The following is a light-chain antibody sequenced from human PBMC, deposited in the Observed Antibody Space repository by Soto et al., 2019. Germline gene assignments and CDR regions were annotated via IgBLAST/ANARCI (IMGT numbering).Light chain of an antibody. CDR3: QQRNVWPPVT. CDR1: PSVTTF. V-gene: IGKV3-11*01. CDR2: GAF. J-gene: IGKJ5*01. Sequence: EIVLTQSPATQSLSPGERATLSCRASPSVTTFLAWYQQKPGQAPRLLIYGAFNRATGIPARFSGSGSGTDFTLTISSLEPEDSAVYYCQQRNVWPPVTFGQGTRLEIK.